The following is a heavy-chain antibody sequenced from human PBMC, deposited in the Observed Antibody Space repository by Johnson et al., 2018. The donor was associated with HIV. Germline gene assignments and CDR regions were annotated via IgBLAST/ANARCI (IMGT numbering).Heavy chain of an antibody. V-gene: IGHV3-30*18. CDR1: GFTFSNYG. CDR2: ITYDGSHK. CDR3: AKGEYFDSGGYYHVVMNGFDI. Sequence: QVQLVESGGGLVQPGGSLRLSCAASGFTFSNYGMHWVRQAPGKGLEWVALITYDGSHKYYEDPVKGRFTISRDNSKNTVWLQLNSLRAEDTGVYYCAKGEYFDSGGYYHVVMNGFDIWGQGTTVIVSS. D-gene: IGHD3-22*01. J-gene: IGHJ3*02.